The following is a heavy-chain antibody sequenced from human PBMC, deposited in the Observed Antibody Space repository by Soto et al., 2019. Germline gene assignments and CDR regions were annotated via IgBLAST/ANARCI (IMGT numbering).Heavy chain of an antibody. CDR3: ARSGELGDYIWGSYRYPYYYYYYMDV. CDR2: IYYSGST. Sequence: SETLSLTCTVSGGSISSSSYYWGWIRQPPGKGLEWIGSIYYSGSTYYNPSLKSRVTISVDTSKNQFSLKLSSVTAADTAVYYCARSGELGDYIWGSYRYPYYYYYYMDVWGKGTTVTVSS. J-gene: IGHJ6*03. D-gene: IGHD3-16*02. V-gene: IGHV4-39*01. CDR1: GGSISSSSYY.